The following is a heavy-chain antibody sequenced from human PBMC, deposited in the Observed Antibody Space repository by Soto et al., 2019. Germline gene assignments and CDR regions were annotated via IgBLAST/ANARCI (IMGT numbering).Heavy chain of an antibody. CDR2: IYYSGST. CDR3: AREGYYDSSGYSDY. D-gene: IGHD3-22*01. V-gene: IGHV4-31*03. J-gene: IGHJ4*02. Sequence: SETLSLTCTVSGGSISSGGYYWSWIRQHPGKGLEWIGYIYYSGSTYYNPSLKSRVTISVDTSKNQFSLKLSSVTAADTAVYYCAREGYYDSSGYSDYWGQGTLVTVSS. CDR1: GGSISSGGYY.